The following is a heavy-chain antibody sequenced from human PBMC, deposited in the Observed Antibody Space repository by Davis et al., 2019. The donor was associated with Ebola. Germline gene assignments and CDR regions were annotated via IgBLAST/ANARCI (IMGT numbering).Heavy chain of an antibody. Sequence: ASVKVSCKASGYTFTSYGISWVRQAPGQGLEWMGWISAYNGNTNYAQKFQGRVTMTRDTSTSTVYMELSSLRSEDTAVYYCARRWLYWWSGMDVWGQGTTVTVSS. D-gene: IGHD2-8*02. V-gene: IGHV1-18*01. J-gene: IGHJ6*02. CDR2: ISAYNGNT. CDR3: ARRWLYWWSGMDV. CDR1: GYTFTSYG.